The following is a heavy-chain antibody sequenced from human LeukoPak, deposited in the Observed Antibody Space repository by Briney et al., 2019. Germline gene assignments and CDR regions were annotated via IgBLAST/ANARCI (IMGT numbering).Heavy chain of an antibody. D-gene: IGHD2-15*01. CDR1: GGTFSSYA. CDR3: ARDAYCSGGSCLPHAFDY. CDR2: IIPIFGIA. J-gene: IGHJ4*02. Sequence: GASVKVSCKASGGTFSSYAISWVRQAPGQGLEWMGRIIPIFGIANYAQKFQGRVTITADKPTSTAYMELSSLRSEDTAVYYCARDAYCSGGSCLPHAFDYWGQGTLVTVSS. V-gene: IGHV1-69*04.